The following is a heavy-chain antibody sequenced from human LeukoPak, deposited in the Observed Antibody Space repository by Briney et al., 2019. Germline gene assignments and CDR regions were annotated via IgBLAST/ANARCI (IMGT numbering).Heavy chain of an antibody. CDR2: IYSGGST. CDR3: ARWATNYYDSSGYYFDY. V-gene: IGHV3-53*01. Sequence: AGGSLRLSCAASGFTVSSNYMSWVRQAPGKGLEGVSVIYSGGSTYYADSVKGRFTISRDNSKNTLYLQMNSLRAEDTAVYYCARWATNYYDSSGYYFDYWGQGTLVTVSS. D-gene: IGHD3-22*01. CDR1: GFTVSSNY. J-gene: IGHJ4*02.